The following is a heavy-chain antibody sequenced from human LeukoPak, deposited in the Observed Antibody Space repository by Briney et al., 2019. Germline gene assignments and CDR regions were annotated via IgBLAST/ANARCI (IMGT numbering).Heavy chain of an antibody. CDR1: GYTFTSYG. V-gene: IGHV1-18*01. CDR3: ARTVSCSSTSCYLSDY. Sequence: GASVTVSCKASGYTFTSYGISWVRQAPGQGREWMGWISAYNGNTNYAQKLQGRVTMTTDTSTSTAYMELRSLRSDDTAVYYCARTVSCSSTSCYLSDYWGQGTLVTVSS. CDR2: ISAYNGNT. J-gene: IGHJ4*02. D-gene: IGHD2-2*01.